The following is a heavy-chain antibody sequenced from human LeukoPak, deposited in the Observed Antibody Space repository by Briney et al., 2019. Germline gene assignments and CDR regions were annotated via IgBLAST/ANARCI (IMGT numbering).Heavy chain of an antibody. CDR2: IYYSGST. J-gene: IGHJ4*02. CDR3: AREGYSSSWYRPSYFDY. D-gene: IGHD6-13*01. CDR1: GGSISSYY. V-gene: IGHV4-59*12. Sequence: SETLSLTCTVSGGSISSYYWSWIRQPPGKGLEWIGYIYYSGSTNYNPSLKSRVTISVDTSKNQFSLKLSSVTAADTAVYYCAREGYSSSWYRPSYFDYWGQGTLVTVSS.